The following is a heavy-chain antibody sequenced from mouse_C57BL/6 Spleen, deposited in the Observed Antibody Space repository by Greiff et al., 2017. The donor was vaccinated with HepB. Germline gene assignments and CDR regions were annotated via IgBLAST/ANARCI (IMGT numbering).Heavy chain of an antibody. V-gene: IGHV5-17*01. CDR1: GFTFSDYG. J-gene: IGHJ3*01. CDR3: AREGDYDGAWFAY. CDR2: ISSGSSTI. Sequence: EVKVVESGGGLVKPGGSLKLSCAASGFTFSDYGMHWVRQAPEKGLEWVAYISSGSSTIYYADTVKGRFTISRDNAKNTLFLQMTSLRSEDTAMYYCAREGDYDGAWFAYWGQGTLVTVSA. D-gene: IGHD2-4*01.